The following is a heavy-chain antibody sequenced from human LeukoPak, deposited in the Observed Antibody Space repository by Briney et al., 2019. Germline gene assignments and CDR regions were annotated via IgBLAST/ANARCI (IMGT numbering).Heavy chain of an antibody. CDR2: INHSGST. CDR1: GGSFSGYY. J-gene: IGHJ4*02. D-gene: IGHD3-10*02. Sequence: SETLPLTCAVYGGSFSGYYWSWIRQPPGKGLEWIGEINHSGSTNYNPSLKSRVTISVDTSKNQFSLKLSSVTAADTAVYYCARDTATALTRFKFDYWGQGTLVTVSS. V-gene: IGHV4-34*01. CDR3: ARDTATALTRFKFDY.